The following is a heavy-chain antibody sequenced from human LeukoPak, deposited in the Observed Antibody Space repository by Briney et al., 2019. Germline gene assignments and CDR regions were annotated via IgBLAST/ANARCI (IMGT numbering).Heavy chain of an antibody. CDR3: AKDASLLLWFGEYPDY. CDR2: ISGSGGST. D-gene: IGHD3-10*01. V-gene: IGHV3-23*01. CDR1: GFTFSSYA. J-gene: IGHJ4*02. Sequence: GGSLRLSCAASGFTFSSYAMSWVRQAPGKGLEWVSAISGSGGSTYYADSVKGRFTISRDNSKNTLYLQMNSLRAEDTAVYYCAKDASLLLWFGEYPDYWGQGTLVTVSS.